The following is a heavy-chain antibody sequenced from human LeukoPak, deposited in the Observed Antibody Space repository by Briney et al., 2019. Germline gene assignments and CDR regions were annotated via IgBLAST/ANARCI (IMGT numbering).Heavy chain of an antibody. V-gene: IGHV3-64D*06. Sequence: PGGSLRLSCSASGFTFSSYAMHWVRQAPGKGLEYVSAISSSGGSTYYADSVKGRFTISRDNSKNTLYLQMSSLRAEDTAVYYCVKELDSSGWGYFDYWGQGTLVTVSS. CDR3: VKELDSSGWGYFDY. CDR2: ISSSGGST. J-gene: IGHJ4*02. D-gene: IGHD6-19*01. CDR1: GFTFSSYA.